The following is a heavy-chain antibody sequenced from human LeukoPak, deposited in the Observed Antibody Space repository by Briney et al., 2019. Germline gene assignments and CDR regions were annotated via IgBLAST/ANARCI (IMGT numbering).Heavy chain of an antibody. D-gene: IGHD2-21*01. V-gene: IGHV3-23*01. CDR3: AKGHIDSEWLYFDS. CDR2: VMGRADTG. CDR1: GFTINTYA. Sequence: GGSRRLSCAASGFTINTYAMSWVRHAPGKVRQWVAGVMGRADTGNYADSVKGRFTISRDSTKHTLYLQMKRLRAEDTDLYYCAKGHIDSEWLYFDSWGQGTLVTVSS. J-gene: IGHJ4*02.